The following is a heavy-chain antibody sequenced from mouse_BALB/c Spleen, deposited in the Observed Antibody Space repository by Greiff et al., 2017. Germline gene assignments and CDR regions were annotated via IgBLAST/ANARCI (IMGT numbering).Heavy chain of an antibody. CDR2: INPSSGYT. CDR1: GYTFTSYT. Sequence: VQLQQSGAELARPGASVKMSCKASGYTFTSYTMHWVKQRPGQGLEWIGYINPSSGYTNYNQKFKDKATLTADKSSSTAYMQLSSLTSEDSAVYYCARPTVVHYAMDYWGQGTSVTVSS. J-gene: IGHJ4*01. D-gene: IGHD1-1*01. CDR3: ARPTVVHYAMDY. V-gene: IGHV1-4*01.